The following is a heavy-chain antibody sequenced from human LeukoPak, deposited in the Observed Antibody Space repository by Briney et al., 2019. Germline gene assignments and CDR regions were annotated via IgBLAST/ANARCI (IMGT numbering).Heavy chain of an antibody. Sequence: GGSLRLSCAASGFTSSSYGMSWVRQAPGKGLEWVSAMSGSGVNTDYADSVKGRFTISRDNSKNTLYLQMNSLRAEDTAVYYCTTVFGDPTSGDYWGQGTLVTVSS. V-gene: IGHV3-23*01. CDR2: MSGSGVNT. CDR1: GFTSSSYG. J-gene: IGHJ4*02. D-gene: IGHD4-17*01. CDR3: TTVFGDPTSGDY.